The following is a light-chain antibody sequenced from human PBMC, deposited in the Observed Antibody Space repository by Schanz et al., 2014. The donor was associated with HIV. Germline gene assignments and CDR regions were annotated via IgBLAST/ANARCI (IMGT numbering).Light chain of an antibody. CDR2: GAS. V-gene: IGKV1-8*01. CDR1: QTIGNS. J-gene: IGKJ2*01. Sequence: AIRMTQSPSSFSASTGDRVTITCRASQTIGNSLAWYQQAPGKAPKLLIYGASTLQSGVPSRFSGSGSRTHFTLTISDLRPEDFVSYYCQQSYKTPYTFGQGTKLQI. CDR3: QQSYKTPYT.